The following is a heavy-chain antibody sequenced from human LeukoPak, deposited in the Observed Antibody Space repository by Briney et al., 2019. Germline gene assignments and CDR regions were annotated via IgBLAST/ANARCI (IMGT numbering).Heavy chain of an antibody. CDR3: ARVKEYYYDSSGYYAFDI. Sequence: SQSLSLTCTVSGGSISSAGYYWIWIPQPRGNGLEWIAYFYYSGSTYFNPSLKSRVTISVDTSKNQFSLKLSSVTAADTAVYYCARVKEYYYDSSGYYAFDIWGQGTMVTVSS. V-gene: IGHV4-31*03. CDR2: FYYSGST. J-gene: IGHJ3*02. CDR1: GGSISSAGYY. D-gene: IGHD3-22*01.